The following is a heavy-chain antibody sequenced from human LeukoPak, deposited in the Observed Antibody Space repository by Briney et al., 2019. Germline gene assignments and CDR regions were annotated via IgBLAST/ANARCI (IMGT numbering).Heavy chain of an antibody. Sequence: ASVKVSCKASGYTFTSYYMHWVRQATGQGLEWMGWMNPNSGNTGYAQKFQGRVTMTRNTSISTAYMELSSLRSEDTAVYYCARGSSGWYRSVWFDPWGQGTLVTVSS. CDR2: MNPNSGNT. D-gene: IGHD6-19*01. J-gene: IGHJ5*02. V-gene: IGHV1-8*02. CDR3: ARGSSGWYRSVWFDP. CDR1: GYTFTSYY.